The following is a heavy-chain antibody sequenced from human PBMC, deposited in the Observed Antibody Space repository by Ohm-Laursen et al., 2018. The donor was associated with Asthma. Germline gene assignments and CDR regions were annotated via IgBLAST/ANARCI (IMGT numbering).Heavy chain of an antibody. D-gene: IGHD3-3*01. CDR1: GFTFSSYG. Sequence: SLRLSCAASGFTFSSYGMHWVRQAPGKGLEWVAVISYDGSNKYYADSVKGRFTISRDNSKNTLYLQMSSLRAEDTAVYYCAKTLLDTTYYDFWSGYYGMDVWGQGTTVTVSS. CDR3: AKTLLDTTYYDFWSGYYGMDV. V-gene: IGHV3-30*18. J-gene: IGHJ6*02. CDR2: ISYDGSNK.